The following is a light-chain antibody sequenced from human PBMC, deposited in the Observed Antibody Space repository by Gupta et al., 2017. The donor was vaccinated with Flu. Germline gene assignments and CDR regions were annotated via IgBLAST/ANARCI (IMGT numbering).Light chain of an antibody. V-gene: IGKV4-1*01. CDR1: QSLLYSSNHKDY. CDR3: QQYYSTHALT. J-gene: IGKJ4*01. CDR2: WAS. Sequence: DIVMTQSPDSLAVSLGERATINCKSSQSLLYSSNHKDYLAWYQQKPGQPPKLLIYWASARESGVPDRFSGSGSGTDFTLTISSLQADDVAVYYCQQYYSTHALTFGGGTKVEI.